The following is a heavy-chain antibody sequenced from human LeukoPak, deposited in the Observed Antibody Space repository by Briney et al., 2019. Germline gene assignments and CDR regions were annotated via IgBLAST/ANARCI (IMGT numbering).Heavy chain of an antibody. CDR1: GCTFSGYA. CDR2: ISGSGDGT. Sequence: PGGSLRHSCAASGCTFSGYAMSWVRLAPGKGLEWVSAISGSGDGTYYADSVKGRFTISRDNSKNTLSLQMNSLRAEDTAVYYCAKAGVLTLVRGVIVDYWGQGTLVTVSS. J-gene: IGHJ4*02. V-gene: IGHV3-23*01. CDR3: AKAGVLTLVRGVIVDY. D-gene: IGHD3-10*01.